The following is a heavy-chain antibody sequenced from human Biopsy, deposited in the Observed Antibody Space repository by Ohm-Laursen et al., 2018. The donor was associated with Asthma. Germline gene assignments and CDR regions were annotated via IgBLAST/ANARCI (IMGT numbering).Heavy chain of an antibody. CDR3: ARAVDYSHYFCIDV. V-gene: IGHV1-18*01. CDR2: ISVYNGNT. J-gene: IGHJ6*02. CDR1: GYTFNSTG. D-gene: IGHD3-10*01. Sequence: GSSVKVSCKTPGYTFNSTGITWVRQAPGQGLEWMGWISVYNGNTKVAQKLQDRVTMITDTSTSSAYMELRSLRSDDTAVYFFARAVDYSHYFCIDVWGQGTTVTVS.